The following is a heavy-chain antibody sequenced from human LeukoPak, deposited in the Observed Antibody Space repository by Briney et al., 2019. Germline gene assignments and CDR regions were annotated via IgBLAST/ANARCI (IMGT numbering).Heavy chain of an antibody. V-gene: IGHV1-69*05. Sequence: SVKVSCRAFGGTFSSYAISWVRQAPGKGLEWMGRIIPIFGTANYAQKFQGRVTITTDESTSTAYMELSSLRSEDTAVYYCARDHSSSGEGNWFDPWGQGTLVTVSS. CDR3: ARDHSSSGEGNWFDP. CDR2: IIPIFGTA. D-gene: IGHD6-6*01. CDR1: GGTFSSYA. J-gene: IGHJ5*02.